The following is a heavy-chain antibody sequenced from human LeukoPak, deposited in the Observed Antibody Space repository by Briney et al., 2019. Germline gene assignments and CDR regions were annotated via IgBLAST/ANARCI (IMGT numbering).Heavy chain of an antibody. V-gene: IGHV1-2*06. D-gene: IGHD4-23*01. CDR3: ASFAGYGGNSLDF. CDR1: GYTFTSYG. Sequence: ASVKVSCKASGYTFTSYGISWVRQAPGQGLEWMGRINPNSGDTNYAQKFQGRVTMTRDTSISTAYMELSRLRSDDTAVYYCASFAGYGGNSLDFCGQGTLVTVSS. CDR2: INPNSGDT. J-gene: IGHJ4*02.